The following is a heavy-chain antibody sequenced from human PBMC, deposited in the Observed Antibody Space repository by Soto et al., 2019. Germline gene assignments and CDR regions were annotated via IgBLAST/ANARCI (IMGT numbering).Heavy chain of an antibody. D-gene: IGHD6-6*01. Sequence: QVQLVQSGAEVRKPGASVRISCKASGYTFTFYYIHWVRQAPGQGLEGMGTVTPSYRDTAYSQKFQGRVNLTRDTSTPTVYMDLSSLRSEATAVYFCARGSEVASRQLFDFWGQGSLVSVSS. CDR2: VTPSYRDT. CDR3: ARGSEVASRQLFDF. CDR1: GYTFTFYY. J-gene: IGHJ5*01. V-gene: IGHV1-46*01.